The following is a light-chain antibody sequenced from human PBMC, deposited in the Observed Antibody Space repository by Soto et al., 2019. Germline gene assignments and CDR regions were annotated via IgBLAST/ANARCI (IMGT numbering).Light chain of an antibody. CDR3: QQRSKWRT. J-gene: IGKJ1*01. V-gene: IGKV3-11*01. CDR2: DAS. Sequence: DIVLTQSPATLSLSPGERATLSCRASQSVRGYLAWYQQKSGQAPRLLMYDASNRASGIPARFSGSGSGTDFTLTISSLQPEDFAVYYCQQRSKWRTFGQGTKVDIK. CDR1: QSVRGY.